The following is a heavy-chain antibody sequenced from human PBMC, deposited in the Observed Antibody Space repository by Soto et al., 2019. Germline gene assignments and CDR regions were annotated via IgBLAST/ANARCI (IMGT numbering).Heavy chain of an antibody. CDR1: GGTFSSYA. D-gene: IGHD3-16*01. CDR2: IIPIFGTA. V-gene: IGHV1-69*13. CDR3: ARDPGLVWGFDY. Sequence: ASVKVSCKASGGTFSSYAISWVRQAPGQGLEWMGGIIPIFGTANYAQKFQGRVTITADESTSTAYMELSSLRSEDTAVYYCARDPGLVWGFDYWGQGTLVTVSS. J-gene: IGHJ4*02.